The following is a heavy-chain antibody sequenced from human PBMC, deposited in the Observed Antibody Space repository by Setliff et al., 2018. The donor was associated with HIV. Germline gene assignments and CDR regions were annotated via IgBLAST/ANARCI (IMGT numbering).Heavy chain of an antibody. CDR3: ARLHNGGRYGDYFDY. D-gene: IGHD1-26*01. CDR2: INAGNGNT. J-gene: IGHJ4*02. Sequence: GASVKVSCKASGYRFASYPMNWVRQAPGQRLEWMGWINAGNGNTKYSQKFQGRVTITRDTSASTAYMELSSLRSEDTAVYYCARLHNGGRYGDYFDYWGQGTLVTVSS. V-gene: IGHV1-3*01. CDR1: GYRFASYP.